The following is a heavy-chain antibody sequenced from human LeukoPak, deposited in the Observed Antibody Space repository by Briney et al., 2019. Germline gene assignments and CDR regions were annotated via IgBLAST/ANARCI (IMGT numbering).Heavy chain of an antibody. CDR2: IRSKAYGGTT. D-gene: IGHD5-18*01. V-gene: IGHV3-49*04. J-gene: IGHJ6*02. Sequence: PGRSLRLYCTASGFTFGDHAMSWVRPAPGKGLEGVGFIRSKAYGGTTEYAASVKGRFSISRDDSKSIAYLQMNSLKTEDTAVYYCTRGPIQPWLSYGMDVWGQGTTVIVSS. CDR3: TRGPIQPWLSYGMDV. CDR1: GFTFGDHA.